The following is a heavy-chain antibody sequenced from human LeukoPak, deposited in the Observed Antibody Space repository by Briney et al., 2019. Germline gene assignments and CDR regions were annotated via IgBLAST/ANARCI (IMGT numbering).Heavy chain of an antibody. Sequence: ASVTVSCKASGYTFTSYGISWVRQAPGQGLEWMGWISAYNGNTNYAQKLQGRVTMTTDTSTSTAYVELRSLRSDDTAVYYCARLFPYCSSTSCYPDYWGQGTLVTVSS. J-gene: IGHJ4*02. V-gene: IGHV1-18*01. CDR2: ISAYNGNT. CDR3: ARLFPYCSSTSCYPDY. CDR1: GYTFTSYG. D-gene: IGHD2-2*01.